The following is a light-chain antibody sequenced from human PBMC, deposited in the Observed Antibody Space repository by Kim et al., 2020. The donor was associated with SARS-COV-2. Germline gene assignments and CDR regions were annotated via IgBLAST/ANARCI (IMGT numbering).Light chain of an antibody. Sequence: SSELTQDPAVSVALGQTVRITCQGDSLRSYYASWYQQKPGQAPVLVIYGKNNRPSGIPDRFSGSSSGNTASSTITGAQAEDEADYYCNSRDSSGNHLGVVFGGGTQLTVL. V-gene: IGLV3-19*01. CDR1: SLRSYY. J-gene: IGLJ2*01. CDR2: GKN. CDR3: NSRDSSGNHLGVV.